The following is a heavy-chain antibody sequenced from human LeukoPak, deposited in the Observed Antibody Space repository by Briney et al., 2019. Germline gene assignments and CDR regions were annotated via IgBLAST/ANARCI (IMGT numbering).Heavy chain of an antibody. CDR3: AKSYSGSYWFDAFDI. CDR2: ISGSGGST. Sequence: PGGSPRLSCAASGFTFSSYAMSWVRQAPGKGLEWVSAISGSGGSTYYADSVKGRFTISRDNSKNTLYLQMNSLRAEDTAVYYCAKSYSGSYWFDAFDIWGQGTMVTVSS. J-gene: IGHJ3*02. CDR1: GFTFSSYA. D-gene: IGHD1-26*01. V-gene: IGHV3-23*01.